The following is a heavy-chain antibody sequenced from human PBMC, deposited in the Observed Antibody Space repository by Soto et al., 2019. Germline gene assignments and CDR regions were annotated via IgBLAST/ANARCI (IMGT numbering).Heavy chain of an antibody. D-gene: IGHD3-10*01. Sequence: QVQLVESGGGVVQPGRSLRLSCTASGFTFSSNGMHWVRQAPGKGLEWVAFIWYDGINKYYADSVKGRFIISRDNCENTVYLQMNSLRAEDTAVYYCARVPYHYVSGRYYFDYWGQGTLVTVSS. CDR1: GFTFSSNG. V-gene: IGHV3-33*01. J-gene: IGHJ4*02. CDR2: IWYDGINK. CDR3: ARVPYHYVSGRYYFDY.